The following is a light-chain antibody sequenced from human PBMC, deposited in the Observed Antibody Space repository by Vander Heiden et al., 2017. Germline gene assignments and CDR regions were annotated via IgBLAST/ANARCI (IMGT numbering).Light chain of an antibody. CDR2: DAS. CDR1: QSVSSY. Sequence: EIVLTQSPATLSLSPGDRATLSCSASQSVSSYLAWYKQKPGQAPRLLIYDASNRATGIPARFSGSGSGTDFTLTISSLEPEDFAVYYCQQRSNWPPLLTFGGGTKVEIK. V-gene: IGKV3-11*01. J-gene: IGKJ4*01. CDR3: QQRSNWPPLLT.